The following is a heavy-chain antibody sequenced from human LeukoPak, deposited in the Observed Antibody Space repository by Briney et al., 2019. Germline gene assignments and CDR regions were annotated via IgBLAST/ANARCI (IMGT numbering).Heavy chain of an antibody. CDR2: ISWNSGSI. V-gene: IGHV3-9*01. CDR3: AKGLSRNDAFDI. Sequence: GGSLRLSCAASGFTVSSKYMNWVRQAPGKGLEWVSGISWNSGSIGYADSVKGRFTISRDNAKNSLYLQMNSLRAEDTALYYCAKGLSRNDAFDIWGQGTMVTVSS. J-gene: IGHJ3*02. CDR1: GFTVSSKY.